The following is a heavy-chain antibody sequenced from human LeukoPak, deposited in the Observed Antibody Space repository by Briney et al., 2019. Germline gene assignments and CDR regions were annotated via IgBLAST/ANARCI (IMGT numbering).Heavy chain of an antibody. J-gene: IGHJ3*02. Sequence: PSETLSLTCTVSGGSISSYYWGWIRQPPGKGLEWIGSIYYSGSTYYNPSLKSRVTISVDTSKNQFSLKLSSVTAADTAVYYCAREETTVTTRGAFDIWGQGTMVTVSS. CDR3: AREETTVTTRGAFDI. V-gene: IGHV4-39*07. D-gene: IGHD4-17*01. CDR1: GGSISSYY. CDR2: IYYSGST.